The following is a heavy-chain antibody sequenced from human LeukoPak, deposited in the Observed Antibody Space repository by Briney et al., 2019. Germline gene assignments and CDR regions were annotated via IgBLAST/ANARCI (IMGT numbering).Heavy chain of an antibody. CDR3: ATMGVVVATPLFRWYNWFDP. J-gene: IGHJ5*02. Sequence: GASVKVSCKVSEDTLTELSMHWVRQAPGKGLEWMGGFDPEDGETIYAQKFQGRVTMTEDTSTDTAYMELSSLRSEDTAVYYCATMGVVVATPLFRWYNWFDPWGQGTLVTVSS. D-gene: IGHD2-15*01. CDR2: FDPEDGET. V-gene: IGHV1-24*01. CDR1: EDTLTELS.